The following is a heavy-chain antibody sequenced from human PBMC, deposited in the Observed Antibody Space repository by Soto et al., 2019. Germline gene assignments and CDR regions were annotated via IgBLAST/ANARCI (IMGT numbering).Heavy chain of an antibody. D-gene: IGHD2-2*01. CDR1: GFTFSRYA. CDR3: AKGGLGDCSTTSCLFLFDY. J-gene: IGHJ4*02. Sequence: EVQLLGSGGGLVQPGGSLRLSCTASGFTFSRYAMSWVRQAPGKGLEWVSTISDSGSTSYAASVKARLTISRANSKHTLYLQMNRLRAEDTAVYYCAKGGLGDCSTTSCLFLFDYWGLGALVTVSS. V-gene: IGHV3-23*01. CDR2: ISDSGST.